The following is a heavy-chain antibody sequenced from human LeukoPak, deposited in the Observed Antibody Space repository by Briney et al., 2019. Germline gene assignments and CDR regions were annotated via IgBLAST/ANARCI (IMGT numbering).Heavy chain of an antibody. Sequence: SKTLSLTCTVSGLSISVYYWSWIRQPPGKGLDWIGYLYYSGSTNYNYNPSLKSRVTISVDTSKNQFSLRLTSVTAADTAVYYCARRGYSYGPSGSFDFWGQGTLVTVSS. D-gene: IGHD5-18*01. CDR1: GLSISVYY. CDR2: LYYSGSTNY. J-gene: IGHJ4*02. V-gene: IGHV4-59*01. CDR3: ARRGYSYGPSGSFDF.